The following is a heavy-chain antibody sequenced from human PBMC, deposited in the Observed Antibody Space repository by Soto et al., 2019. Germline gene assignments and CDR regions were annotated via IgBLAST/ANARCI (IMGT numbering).Heavy chain of an antibody. J-gene: IGHJ3*02. CDR1: GFSVSTNY. Sequence: EVQLVESGGGLIRPGGSLRLSCAASGFSVSTNYLTWVRQAPGTGLESVAVIYADGNMYYADSVQGRFTISRDDSKNVLFLQMDSLRAEDTAVYYCAPPGPKWPRHSFEIWGQGTLVTVSS. D-gene: IGHD5-12*01. V-gene: IGHV3-53*01. CDR2: IYADGNM. CDR3: APPGPKWPRHSFEI.